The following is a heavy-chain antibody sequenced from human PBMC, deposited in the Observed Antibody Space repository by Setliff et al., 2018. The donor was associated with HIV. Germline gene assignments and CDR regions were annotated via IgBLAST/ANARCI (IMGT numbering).Heavy chain of an antibody. CDR2: IYPGDSDT. CDR3: ARRDGYNQIGYYFDY. J-gene: IGHJ4*02. CDR1: GYSFTNYW. Sequence: GESLKISCKGSGYSFTNYWIGWVRQMPGKGLEWTGVIYPGDSDTRYSSSFQGQVTISADKSINTAYLQWSSLKASDTAMYYCARRDGYNQIGYYFDYWGQGTLVTVSS. V-gene: IGHV5-51*01. D-gene: IGHD5-12*01.